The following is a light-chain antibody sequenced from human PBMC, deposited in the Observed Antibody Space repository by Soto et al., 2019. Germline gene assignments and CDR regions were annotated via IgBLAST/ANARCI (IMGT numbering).Light chain of an antibody. CDR3: DTWDSNTHTV. CDR2: LEGSGSY. V-gene: IGLV4-60*02. J-gene: IGLJ3*02. Sequence: QLVLTQSSSASASLGSSVKLACTLSSGHSSYIIAWHQQQPGKAPRYLMKLEGSGSYNKGSGVPDRFSGSSSGADRYLTTSNLQFEDEADYYCDTWDSNTHTVFGGGTKLTVL. CDR1: SGHSSYI.